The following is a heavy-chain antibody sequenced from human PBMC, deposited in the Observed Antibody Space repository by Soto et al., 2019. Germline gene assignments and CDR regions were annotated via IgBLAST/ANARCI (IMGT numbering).Heavy chain of an antibody. Sequence: GASVKVSCKASGYTFTSYDVNWVRQATGQGLEWMGWMNPNSGNTGYAQKFQGRVTMTRNTSISTAYMELSSLRSEDTAVYYCARGSDIVATRYPNWFDPWGQGTLVPVSS. CDR2: MNPNSGNT. J-gene: IGHJ5*02. CDR3: ARGSDIVATRYPNWFDP. D-gene: IGHD5-12*01. CDR1: GYTFTSYD. V-gene: IGHV1-8*01.